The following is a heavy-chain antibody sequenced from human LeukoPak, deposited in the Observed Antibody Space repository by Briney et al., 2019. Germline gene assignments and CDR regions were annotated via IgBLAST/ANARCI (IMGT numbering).Heavy chain of an antibody. CDR3: ARDQLFLAVAARDY. V-gene: IGHV4-38-2*02. CDR1: GYSISSGYY. J-gene: IGHJ4*02. CDR2: IYHSGST. D-gene: IGHD6-19*01. Sequence: PSETLSPTCTVSGYSISSGYYWGWIRQPPGKGLEWIGSIYHSGSTHYNPSLKSRVTISVDTSKNQFSLKLSSVTAADTAVYYCARDQLFLAVAARDYWGQGTLVTVSS.